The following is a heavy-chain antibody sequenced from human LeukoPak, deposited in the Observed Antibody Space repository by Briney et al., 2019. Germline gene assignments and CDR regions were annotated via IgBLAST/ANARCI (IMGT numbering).Heavy chain of an antibody. Sequence: KPSETLSLTCTVSGGSISSSSYYWGWIRQPPGKGLEWIGSIYYSGSTYYNPSLKSRVTISVDTSKNQFSLKLSSVTAADTAVYYCARASRIEMAAISHFDYWGQGTLVTVSS. CDR1: GGSISSSSYY. V-gene: IGHV4-39*07. CDR2: IYYSGST. CDR3: ARASRIEMAAISHFDY. D-gene: IGHD5-24*01. J-gene: IGHJ4*02.